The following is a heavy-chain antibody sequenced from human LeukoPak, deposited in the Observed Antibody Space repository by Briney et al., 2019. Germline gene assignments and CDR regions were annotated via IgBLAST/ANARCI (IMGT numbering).Heavy chain of an antibody. J-gene: IGHJ4*02. D-gene: IGHD6-6*01. CDR1: GGTSSSYA. CDR3: ARGTEEYSSSLFYY. V-gene: IGHV1-69*13. CDR2: IIPIFGTA. Sequence: SVKVSCKASGGTSSSYAISWVRQAPGQGLEWMGGIIPIFGTANYAQKFQGRVTITADESTSTAYMELSSLRSEDTAVYYCARGTEEYSSSLFYYWGQGTLVTVSS.